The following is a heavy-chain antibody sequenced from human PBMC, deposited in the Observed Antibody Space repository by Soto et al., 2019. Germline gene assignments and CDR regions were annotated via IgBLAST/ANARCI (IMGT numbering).Heavy chain of an antibody. CDR1: GYTFTSYG. CDR3: ASDLMVRGVIWYCYMDV. Sequence: GASVKVSCKASGYTFTSYGISWVRQAPGQRLEWMGWISAYNGNTNYAQKLQGRVTMTTDTSTSTAYMELRSLRSDDTAVYYCASDLMVRGVIWYCYMDVWGKGTTVTVSS. CDR2: ISAYNGNT. V-gene: IGHV1-18*01. D-gene: IGHD3-10*01. J-gene: IGHJ6*03.